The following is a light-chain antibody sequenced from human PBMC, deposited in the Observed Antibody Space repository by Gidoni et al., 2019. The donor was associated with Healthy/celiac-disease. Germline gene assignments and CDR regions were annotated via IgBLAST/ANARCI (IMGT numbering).Light chain of an antibody. V-gene: IGKV1-39*01. CDR1: QSISSY. Sequence: IQMPQSPSSLSASVGDRVTITCRASQSISSYLNWYQQKPGKAPKLLSYAASSLQSGVPSRFSGSGSGTDFTLTISSLQPEDFATYYCQQSYSTPGGTFGPXTKVDIK. CDR3: QQSYSTPGGT. CDR2: AAS. J-gene: IGKJ3*01.